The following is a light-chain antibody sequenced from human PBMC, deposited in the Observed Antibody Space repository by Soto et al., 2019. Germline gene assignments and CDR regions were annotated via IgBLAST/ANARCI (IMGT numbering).Light chain of an antibody. CDR1: QSVSSN. Sequence: ILLPELPGTLSFSPGERSTLSCGACQSVSSNLAWYQQKPGQAPRLLMYGVSTGGAGIPDRFRGSGSGTDFTPTISRLEPEDFAVYYCQQYSSSPQTFGQGTKVDIK. J-gene: IGKJ1*01. CDR3: QQYSSSPQT. CDR2: GVS. V-gene: IGKV3-20*01.